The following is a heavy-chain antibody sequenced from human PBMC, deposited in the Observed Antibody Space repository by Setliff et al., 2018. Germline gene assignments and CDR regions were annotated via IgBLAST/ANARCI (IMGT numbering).Heavy chain of an antibody. Sequence: SETLSLTCAVSGGSISSSYYYWGWIRQPPGKGLEWIGSIYYSGSIYYNPSLKSRVTISVDTSKNQFSLKLSSVTVADTAVYYCARQEDDSSGYYSTDWGQGTLVTVSS. D-gene: IGHD3-22*01. CDR3: ARQEDDSSGYYSTD. V-gene: IGHV4-39*01. CDR1: GGSISSSYYY. CDR2: IYYSGSI. J-gene: IGHJ4*02.